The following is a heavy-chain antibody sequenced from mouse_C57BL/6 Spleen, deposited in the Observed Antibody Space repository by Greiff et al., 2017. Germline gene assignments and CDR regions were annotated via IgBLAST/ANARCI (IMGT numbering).Heavy chain of an antibody. CDR2: IHPNSGST. Sequence: QVQLQQSGAELVKPGASVKLSCKASGYTFTSYWMHWVKQRPGQGLEWIGMIHPNSGSTNYNEKFKSKATLTVDKSSSTAYMQLSSLTSEDSAVYYCARSPYDYGSSYWYFDVWGTGTTVTVSS. CDR3: ARSPYDYGSSYWYFDV. J-gene: IGHJ1*03. V-gene: IGHV1-64*01. D-gene: IGHD1-1*01. CDR1: GYTFTSYW.